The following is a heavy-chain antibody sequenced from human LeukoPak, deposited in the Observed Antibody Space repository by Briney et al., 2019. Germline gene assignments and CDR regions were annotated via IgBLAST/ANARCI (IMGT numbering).Heavy chain of an antibody. CDR2: IKQDGSEK. CDR3: ARDLSRFYYNWFDP. V-gene: IGHV3-7*01. Sequence: GGSLRRSCAASGFTFSSYWMSWVRQAPGKGLEWVANIKQDGSEKYYVDSVKGRFTISRDNAKNSLYLQMNSLRAEDTAVYYCARDLSRFYYNWFDPWGQGTLVTVSS. CDR1: GFTFSSYW. J-gene: IGHJ5*02. D-gene: IGHD2-15*01.